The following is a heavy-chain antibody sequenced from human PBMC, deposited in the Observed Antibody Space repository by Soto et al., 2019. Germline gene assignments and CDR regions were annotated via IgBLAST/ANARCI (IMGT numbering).Heavy chain of an antibody. J-gene: IGHJ4*02. D-gene: IGHD1-26*01. V-gene: IGHV1-18*01. CDR3: ATDRRVGAKLTFGY. Sequence: QVQLVQSGAAVKKPGASVKVSCKASGYTFTSYGISWVRQAPGQGLEWLGWISAYNGNTNYAQKLQGRVTMTTAASTSTAYMEQRSLSSDDTAVYYCATDRRVGAKLTFGYWGQGTLVTVSS. CDR2: ISAYNGNT. CDR1: GYTFTSYG.